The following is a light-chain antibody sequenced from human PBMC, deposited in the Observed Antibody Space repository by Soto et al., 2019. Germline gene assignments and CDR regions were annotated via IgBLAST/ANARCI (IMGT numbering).Light chain of an antibody. J-gene: IGLJ1*01. V-gene: IGLV2-14*01. Sequence: QSALTQPASVSGSPGQSITISCTGTSSDVGGYNYVSWYQQHPGKAPKLMIYEVSNRPSGVSNRFSGSKSGNTASLTISGLQAEDEADYFCRLYTSSSTNVFGSGTKVIV. CDR3: RLYTSSSTNV. CDR2: EVS. CDR1: SSDVGGYNY.